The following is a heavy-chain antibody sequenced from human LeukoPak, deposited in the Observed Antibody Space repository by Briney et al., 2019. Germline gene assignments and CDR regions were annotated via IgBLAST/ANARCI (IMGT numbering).Heavy chain of an antibody. J-gene: IGHJ3*02. V-gene: IGHV1-2*02. CDR1: GYTFTGYY. CDR3: ARDPRITIFGVVSSDAFDI. Sequence: ASVKVSCKASGYTFTGYYMHWVRQAPGQGLEWTGWINPNSGGTNYAQKFQGRVAMTRDTSISTAYMELSRLRSDDTAVYYCARDPRITIFGVVSSDAFDIWGQGTMVTVSS. CDR2: INPNSGGT. D-gene: IGHD3-3*01.